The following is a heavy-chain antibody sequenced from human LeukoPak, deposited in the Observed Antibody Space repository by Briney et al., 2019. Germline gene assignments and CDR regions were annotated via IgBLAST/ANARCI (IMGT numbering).Heavy chain of an antibody. D-gene: IGHD2-2*01. Sequence: PGGSLRLSCAASASTFSDYYMDWVRQAPGKGREWIGHIRNKANGYRTEYAASVKGRLTISRDDSENSLFLQKNRLKIENTAVYYCARDLGAHQLPYWGQGTLVIVSS. J-gene: IGHJ4*01. CDR1: ASTFSDYY. CDR3: ARDLGAHQLPY. CDR2: IRNKANGYRT. V-gene: IGHV3-72*01.